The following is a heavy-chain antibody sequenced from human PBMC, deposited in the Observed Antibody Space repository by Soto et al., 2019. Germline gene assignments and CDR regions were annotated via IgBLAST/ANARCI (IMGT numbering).Heavy chain of an antibody. CDR2: IYYSGST. V-gene: IGHV4-30-4*01. CDR3: AREGRDGYNYGYYYGMDV. CDR1: GGSISSGDYY. Sequence: QVQLQESGPGLVKPSQTLSLTCTVSGGSISSGDYYWSWIRQPPGKGLEWIGYIYYSGSTDYNPSLKSRVTTSVDTGLNDFSLELSSGTDADTAVYYCAREGRDGYNYGYYYGMDVWGQGTTVTVSS. J-gene: IGHJ6*02. D-gene: IGHD5-12*01.